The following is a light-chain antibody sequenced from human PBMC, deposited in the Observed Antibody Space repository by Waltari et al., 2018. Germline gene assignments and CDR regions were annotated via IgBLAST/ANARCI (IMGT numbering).Light chain of an antibody. J-gene: IGLJ3*02. CDR3: SSYAGKYV. Sequence: QSALTQFPSASGSPGQSVTISCPGTSSAVGGNDYISWYQQHPGKAPKVIIYEVYKRPSGVPDRFSGSKSGNTASLTVSGLQAEDEANYYCSSYAGKYVFGGGTKLTVL. V-gene: IGLV2-8*01. CDR1: SSAVGGNDY. CDR2: EVY.